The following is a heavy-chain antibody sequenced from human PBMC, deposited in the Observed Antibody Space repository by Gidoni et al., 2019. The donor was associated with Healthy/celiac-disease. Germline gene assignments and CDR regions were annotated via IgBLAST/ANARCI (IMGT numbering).Heavy chain of an antibody. CDR1: GFTFDDYA. J-gene: IGHJ4*02. V-gene: IGHV3-9*01. CDR2: ISWNSGSI. D-gene: IGHD2-15*01. Sequence: EVQLLESGGGLVQPGRSLRLSCAASGFTFDDYARHWVRQAPGKGLEWVSGISWNSGSIGYADSVKGRFTISRDNAKNSLYLQMNSLRAEDTALYYCAKETLNCSGGSCYFYFDYWGQGTLVTVSS. CDR3: AKETLNCSGGSCYFYFDY.